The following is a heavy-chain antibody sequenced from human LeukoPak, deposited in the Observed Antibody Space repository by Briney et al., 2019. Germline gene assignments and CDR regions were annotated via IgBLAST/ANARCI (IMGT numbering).Heavy chain of an antibody. CDR3: ARYSPSMGVLDY. J-gene: IGHJ4*02. CDR1: GGSFSGYY. Sequence: SETLSLTCAVYGGSFSGYYWSWIRQPPGKGLEWIGYIYYSGSTNYNPSFKSRVTISVDTSKNQFSLKLSSVTAADTAVYYCARYSPSMGVLDYWGQGTLVTVSS. V-gene: IGHV4-59*01. D-gene: IGHD2-21*01. CDR2: IYYSGST.